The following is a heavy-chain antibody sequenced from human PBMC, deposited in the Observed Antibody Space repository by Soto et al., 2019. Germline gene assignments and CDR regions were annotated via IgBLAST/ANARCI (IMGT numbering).Heavy chain of an antibody. J-gene: IGHJ6*02. CDR2: KKQDGSDR. CDR1: GFIFSYYC. V-gene: IGHV3-7*01. CDR3: VREREAFYYNYGMDV. Sequence: EMQLVQSGGGSVQPGRSLRLSCAASGFIFSYYCMSWVRQAPGKGLEWVASKKQDGSDRNYVDSVKGRFTISRDNAKNSLELQLNSLRVEDTAVYYCVREREAFYYNYGMDVWGQGTTVTVSS.